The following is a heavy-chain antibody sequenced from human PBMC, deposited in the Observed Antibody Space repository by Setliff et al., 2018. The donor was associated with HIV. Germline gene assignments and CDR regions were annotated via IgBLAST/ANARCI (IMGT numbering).Heavy chain of an antibody. CDR1: GGSISSGGYY. CDR3: ARGPGVVVIMRYNWFDP. J-gene: IGHJ5*02. CDR2: IYYSGST. V-gene: IGHV4-31*03. D-gene: IGHD3-22*01. Sequence: SETLSLTCTVSGGSISSGGYYWSWIRQLPGKGLEWIGYIYYSGSTYYNPSLKSRVTISVDSSKNQLSLKLSSVTAADTAVYYCARGPGVVVIMRYNWFDPWGQGTLVTVSS.